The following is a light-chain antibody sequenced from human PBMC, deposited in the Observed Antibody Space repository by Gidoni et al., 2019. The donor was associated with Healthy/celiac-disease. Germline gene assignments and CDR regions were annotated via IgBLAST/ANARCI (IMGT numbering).Light chain of an antibody. CDR1: QGISSY. CDR2: AAS. Sequence: AIRMTQSPSSFAASTGDRATITCRASQGISSYLAWYQQKPGKAPKLLIYAASTLQSGVPSRFSGSGSGTDFTLTISCLQSEDFATYYCQQYYSYPGTFGQGTRLEIK. J-gene: IGKJ5*01. V-gene: IGKV1-8*01. CDR3: QQYYSYPGT.